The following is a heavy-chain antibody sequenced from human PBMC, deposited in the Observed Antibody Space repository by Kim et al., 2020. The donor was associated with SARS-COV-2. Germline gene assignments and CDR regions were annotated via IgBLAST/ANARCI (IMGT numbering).Heavy chain of an antibody. Sequence: GGSLRLSCAASGFTFDDYAMHWVRQAPGKGLEWVSGISWNSGSIGYADSVKGRFTISRDNAKNSLYLQMNSLRAEDTALYYCAKLGDAFDIWGQGTMVTVSS. CDR2: ISWNSGSI. CDR1: GFTFDDYA. D-gene: IGHD7-27*01. CDR3: AKLGDAFDI. J-gene: IGHJ3*02. V-gene: IGHV3-9*01.